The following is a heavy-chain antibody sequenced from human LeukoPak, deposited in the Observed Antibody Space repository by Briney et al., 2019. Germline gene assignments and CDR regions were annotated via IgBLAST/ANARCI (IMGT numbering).Heavy chain of an antibody. D-gene: IGHD3-3*01. CDR1: GGFISSSNW. Sequence: SGTLSLTCAVSGGFISSSNWWSWIRQPPGKGLEWIGEINHSGSTNYNPSLKSRVTISVDTSKNQFSLKLSSVTAADTAVYYCARVNANHYDFWSGYYQHFDYWGQGTLVTVSS. V-gene: IGHV4-4*02. CDR2: INHSGST. J-gene: IGHJ4*02. CDR3: ARVNANHYDFWSGYYQHFDY.